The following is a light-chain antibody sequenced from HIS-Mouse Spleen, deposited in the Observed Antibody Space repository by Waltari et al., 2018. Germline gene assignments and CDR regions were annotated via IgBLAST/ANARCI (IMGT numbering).Light chain of an antibody. Sequence: ETVLTQSPGTLSLSPGERATLSCRASQSVSSSYLAWYQQKPGQAPRLLIYGASSRATGIPDRFSGSGSGTDFTLTISRLGPEDFAVYYCQHYGSSPFTFGPGTKVDIK. CDR1: QSVSSSY. CDR3: QHYGSSPFT. V-gene: IGKV3-20*01. CDR2: GAS. J-gene: IGKJ3*01.